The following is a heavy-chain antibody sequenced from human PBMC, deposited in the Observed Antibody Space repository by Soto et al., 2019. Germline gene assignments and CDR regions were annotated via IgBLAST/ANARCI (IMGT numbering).Heavy chain of an antibody. D-gene: IGHD2-15*01. CDR2: ISYDGSNK. Sequence: PGGSLRLSCAASGFTFSSYGMHWVRQAPGKGLEWVAVISYDGSNKYYADSVKGRFTISRDNSKNTLYLQMNSLRAEDTAVYYCAKDFGGYWSGGSCHGASWFEPWGQGTRVNVSS. CDR3: AKDFGGYWSGGSCHGASWFEP. J-gene: IGHJ5*02. V-gene: IGHV3-30*18. CDR1: GFTFSSYG.